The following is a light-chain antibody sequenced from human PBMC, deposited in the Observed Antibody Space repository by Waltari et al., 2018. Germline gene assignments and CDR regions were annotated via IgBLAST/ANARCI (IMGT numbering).Light chain of an antibody. J-gene: IGKJ2*01. V-gene: IGKV4-1*01. Sequence: DIVMTQSPDSLAVSLVERATINCKSSQSVLYSSNNKNYLAWYQQKPGQPPKLLIYWASTRESGVPDRFSGSGSGTDFTLTISSLQAEDVAVYYCQEYYGTPPDTFGQGTKLEIK. CDR3: QEYYGTPPDT. CDR2: WAS. CDR1: QSVLYSSNNKNY.